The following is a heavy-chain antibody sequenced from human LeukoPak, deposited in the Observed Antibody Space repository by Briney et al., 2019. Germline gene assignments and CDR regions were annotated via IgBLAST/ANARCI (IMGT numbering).Heavy chain of an antibody. CDR1: GFTFSKYW. V-gene: IGHV3-74*01. J-gene: IGHJ4*02. CDR3: ATKQWLAPPPDS. CDR2: INTDGNVT. Sequence: GGSLRLSCAAPGFTFSKYWMLCVRQAPGKGLESVSRINTDGNVTTYADSVKGRFTVSRDNADNTMFLQMNSVRDEDTAVYYCATKQWLAPPPDSWGQGTPVTVSS. D-gene: IGHD6-19*01.